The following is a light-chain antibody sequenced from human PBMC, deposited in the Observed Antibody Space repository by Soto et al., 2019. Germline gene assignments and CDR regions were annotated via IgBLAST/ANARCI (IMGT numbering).Light chain of an antibody. V-gene: IGKV1-5*02. Sequence: DIQVTQYTSSLSASVADRVTIICRASKSVSTRLAWYQQKPGKAPKVLIYDASSWAGGVPSRFTGSGSGTEFTLTINSLQPDDFATYYGEQYSVYWTFGQRAKLDI. CDR1: KSVSTR. J-gene: IGKJ1*01. CDR3: EQYSVYWT. CDR2: DAS.